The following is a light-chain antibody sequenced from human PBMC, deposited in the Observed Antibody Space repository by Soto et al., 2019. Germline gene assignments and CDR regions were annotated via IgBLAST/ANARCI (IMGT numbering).Light chain of an antibody. CDR2: AAS. J-gene: IGKJ2*01. Sequence: DVQMTQSPSSVSASVGDRVTITCRASQYISSWLAWYQQKPWKAPQLLIYAASSFKSGVPSRFIGSGAGTDFTLTSSSLQPEDFATYYWRQSNSVPHTFGQGTKLEIK. CDR1: QYISSW. V-gene: IGKV1-12*01. CDR3: RQSNSVPHT.